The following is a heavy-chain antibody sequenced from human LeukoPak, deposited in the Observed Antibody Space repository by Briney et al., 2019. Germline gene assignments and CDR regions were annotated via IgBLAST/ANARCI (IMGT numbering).Heavy chain of an antibody. CDR3: ARHWSYSYGYPADDAFDI. J-gene: IGHJ3*02. CDR1: GGSISSYY. V-gene: IGHV4-59*08. Sequence: PSETLSLTCTVSGGSISSYYWSWIRQPPGKGLEWIGYIYYSGSTNYTPSPKSRVTISVDTSKNQFSLKLSSVTAADTAVYYCARHWSYSYGYPADDAFDIWGQGTMVTVSS. CDR2: IYYSGST. D-gene: IGHD5-18*01.